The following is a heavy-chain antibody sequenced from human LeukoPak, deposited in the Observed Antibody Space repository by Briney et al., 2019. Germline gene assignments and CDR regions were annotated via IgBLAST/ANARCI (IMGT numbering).Heavy chain of an antibody. J-gene: IGHJ4*02. CDR1: GDSVSRTSYYY. CDR2: IYSSGSA. Sequence: SETLSLTCLVSGDSVSRTSYYYWSWIRQPPGKGLEWIGNIYSSGSANYNPSLKSRVTVSVDTSNNQFSLKLSSVTAADSAVYYCARFKSSGWYYFDYWGQGTLVTVSS. D-gene: IGHD6-19*01. CDR3: ARFKSSGWYYFDY. V-gene: IGHV4-61*01.